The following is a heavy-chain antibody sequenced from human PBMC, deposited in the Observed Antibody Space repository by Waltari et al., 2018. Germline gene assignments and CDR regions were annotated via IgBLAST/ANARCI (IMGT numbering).Heavy chain of an antibody. CDR3: ATEDAAMATDY. V-gene: IGHV4-59*08. CDR1: SGSIRSYY. J-gene: IGHJ4*02. D-gene: IGHD5-18*01. CDR2: ISDSGNT. Sequence: QVQLQESGPGLVKPSETLSLTCTVSSGSIRSYYWTWIRQPPGKGLEWIGHISDSGNTNYNPSLRGRATVSLDTSKNQFSLKLTSVTAADTAVYFCATEDAAMATDYWGQGTLVTVSS.